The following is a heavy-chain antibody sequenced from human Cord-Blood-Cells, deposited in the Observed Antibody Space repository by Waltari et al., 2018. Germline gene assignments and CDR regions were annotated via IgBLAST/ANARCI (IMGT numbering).Heavy chain of an antibody. CDR1: GFTFSSYS. CDR3: ARVGSSSFDY. Sequence: EVQLVESGGGLVKPGGSLRLSCAASGFTFSSYSMNWVRQAPGKGLECASSISIGSSYIYYTDSGKGRFTISRDNARHSLYLQMNSLRAEDTAVYYCARVGSSSFDYWGQGTLVTVSS. D-gene: IGHD6-6*01. V-gene: IGHV3-21*01. J-gene: IGHJ4*02. CDR2: ISIGSSYI.